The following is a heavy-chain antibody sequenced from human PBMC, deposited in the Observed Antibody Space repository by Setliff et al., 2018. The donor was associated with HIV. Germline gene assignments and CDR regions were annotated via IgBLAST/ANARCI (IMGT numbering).Heavy chain of an antibody. CDR1: GDSVLSSRAA. V-gene: IGHV6-1*01. CDR3: ARDCDPSRYYYLSLFDF. D-gene: IGHD3-22*01. J-gene: IGHJ4*02. CDR2: IYYRSKWYS. Sequence: SQTLSLTCAISGDSVLSSRAAWNWIRQSPSGGLEWLGRIYYRSKWYSEYAVSVKSRLTIKPDTLENCFSLQLSSVTPEDTAVYFCARDCDPSRYYYLSLFDFWGQGTPVTVSS.